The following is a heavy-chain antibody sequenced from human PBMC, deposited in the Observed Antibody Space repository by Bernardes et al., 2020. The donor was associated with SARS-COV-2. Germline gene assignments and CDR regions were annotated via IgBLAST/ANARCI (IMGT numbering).Heavy chain of an antibody. CDR3: ATEGWELLRRQPTGTDV. J-gene: IGHJ6*02. Sequence: ASVKVSCKVSGYTLTELSMHWVRQAPGKGLEWMGGFDPEDGETIYAQKFQGRVTMTEDTSTDTAYMELSSLRSEDTAVYYCATEGWELLRRQPTGTDVWGQGTTVTVSS. D-gene: IGHD1-26*01. V-gene: IGHV1-24*01. CDR2: FDPEDGET. CDR1: GYTLTELS.